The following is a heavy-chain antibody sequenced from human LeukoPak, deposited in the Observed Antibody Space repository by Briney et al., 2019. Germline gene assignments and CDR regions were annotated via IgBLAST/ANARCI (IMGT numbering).Heavy chain of an antibody. V-gene: IGHV3-21*01. J-gene: IGHJ6*03. CDR2: ISSSSSYI. D-gene: IGHD3-9*01. CDR1: GFTFGDYA. CDR3: ARDQSYDILTGYYLNYYYYYYTDV. Sequence: PGRSLRLSCTASGFTFGDYAMSWVRQAPGKGLEWVSSISSSSSYIYYADSVKGRFTISRDNAKNSLYLQMNSLRAEDTAVYYCARDQSYDILTGYYLNYYYYYYTDVWGKGTTVTVSS.